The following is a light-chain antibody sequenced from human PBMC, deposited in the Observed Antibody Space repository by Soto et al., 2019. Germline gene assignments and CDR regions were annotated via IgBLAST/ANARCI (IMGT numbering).Light chain of an antibody. CDR1: SSDVGGYNY. CDR3: CSYAGSYVYV. CDR2: DVS. V-gene: IGLV2-11*01. J-gene: IGLJ1*01. Sequence: QSALTQPRSVSGSPGQSVSISCTGTSSDVGGYNYVSWYQQHPGKAPKLMLHDVSKRPSGVPDRFSGSKSGNTASLTISGLQAEDEAAYYCCSYAGSYVYVFGTGTKVTV.